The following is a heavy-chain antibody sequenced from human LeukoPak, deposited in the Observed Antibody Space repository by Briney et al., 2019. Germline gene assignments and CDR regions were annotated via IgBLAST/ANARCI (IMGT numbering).Heavy chain of an antibody. D-gene: IGHD6-19*01. CDR2: FDPEDGET. J-gene: IGHJ6*03. V-gene: IGHV1-24*01. CDR3: ARGLPAVAADYYYYYYMDV. CDR1: GYTLTELS. Sequence: GASVKVSCKVSGYTLTELSMHWVRQAPGKGLEWMGGFDPEDGETIYAQKFQGRVTMTEDTSTDTAYMELSSLRSEDTAVYYCARGLPAVAADYYYYYYMDVWGKGTTVTVSS.